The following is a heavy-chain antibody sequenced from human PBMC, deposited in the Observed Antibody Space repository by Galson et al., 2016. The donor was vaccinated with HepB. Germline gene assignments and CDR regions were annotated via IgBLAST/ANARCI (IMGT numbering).Heavy chain of an antibody. J-gene: IGHJ4*02. CDR2: VYYGGYS. CDR1: GGSFSSSSYY. Sequence: SETLSLTCSVSGGSFSSSSYYWGWIRQPPGGGLEWIGSVYYGGYSYYNPSLKSRVTISIDTSKNQFSLRLSSVTAADTAVYYCARGGDRYGGFRHWGKGTLVTVSS. V-gene: IGHV4-39*07. CDR3: ARGGDRYGGFRH. D-gene: IGHD4-23*01.